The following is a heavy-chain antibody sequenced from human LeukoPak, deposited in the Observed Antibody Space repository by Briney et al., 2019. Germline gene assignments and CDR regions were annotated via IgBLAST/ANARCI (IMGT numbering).Heavy chain of an antibody. CDR2: INPYSGDT. CDR1: GYTFTGYH. CDR3: ARDQGSLTRSWYTGY. J-gene: IGHJ4*02. Sequence: ASVTVSCKASGYTFTGYHLHWARQPPGQGLEWMGRINPYSGDTNFAQKFQGRVTMTRDTSITTAYMDLSSLTPDDTAVYFCARDQGSLTRSWYTGYWGQGTQVTVSS. V-gene: IGHV1-2*06. D-gene: IGHD6-13*01.